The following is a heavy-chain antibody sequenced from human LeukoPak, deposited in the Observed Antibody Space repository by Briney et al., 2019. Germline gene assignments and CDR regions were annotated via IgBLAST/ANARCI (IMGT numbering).Heavy chain of an antibody. J-gene: IGHJ3*02. CDR1: GGSISSGDYY. D-gene: IGHD2-2*01. CDR2: IYYSGST. CDR3: ARVVVPAPIPAFDI. V-gene: IGHV4-30-4*08. Sequence: PSETLSLACTVSGGSISSGDYYWSWIRQPPGKGLEWIGYIYYSGSTYYNPSLKSRVTISVDTSKNQFSLKLSSVTAADTAVYYCARVVVPAPIPAFDIWGQGTMVTVSS.